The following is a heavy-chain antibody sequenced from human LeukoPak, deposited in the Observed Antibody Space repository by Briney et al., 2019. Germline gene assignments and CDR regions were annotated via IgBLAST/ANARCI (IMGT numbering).Heavy chain of an antibody. CDR3: ARLSAAYYYYYMDV. CDR1: GVSISRYY. J-gene: IGHJ6*03. V-gene: IGHV4-59*01. D-gene: IGHD2-15*01. CDR2: IYYSGST. Sequence: PSETLSLTCTVSGVSISRYYWSWIRQPPGKGLEWIGYIYYSGSTNYNPSLKSRVTISVDTSKNQFSLKLSSVTAADTAVYYCARLSAAYYYYYMDVWGQGTMVTVSS.